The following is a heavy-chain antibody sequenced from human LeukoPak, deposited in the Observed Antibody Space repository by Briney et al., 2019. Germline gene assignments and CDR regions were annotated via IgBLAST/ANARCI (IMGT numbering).Heavy chain of an antibody. Sequence: GGSLRLSCTSSGFTFGDYAMSWFRQAPGKGLEWIGFIRRKAYRGTTEYAASVKGRFAISRADSKSIAYLQMNSLKTEDTAVYYCTKGAYGYLDYWGQGTLVTVSS. CDR3: TKGAYGYLDY. D-gene: IGHD4-17*01. CDR1: GFTFGDYA. CDR2: IRRKAYRGTT. V-gene: IGHV3-49*03. J-gene: IGHJ4*02.